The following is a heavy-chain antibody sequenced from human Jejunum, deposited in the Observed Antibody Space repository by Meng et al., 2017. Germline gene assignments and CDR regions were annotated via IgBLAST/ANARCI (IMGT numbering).Heavy chain of an antibody. CDR3: ARVRDCSTVSCEGGIDP. CDR2: IYHTGST. J-gene: IGHJ5*02. D-gene: IGHD2-15*01. CDR1: AGFITTNDW. Sequence: QVELQESGPGLLKPSGTLSLSCAVSAGFITTNDWGGLIRQPPGTGLELIGEIYHTGSTNYNPSLKSRVTITVDKSKYQLSLRLNSVTAADTALYYCARVRDCSTVSCEGGIDPWGQGTLVTVSS. V-gene: IGHV4-4*02.